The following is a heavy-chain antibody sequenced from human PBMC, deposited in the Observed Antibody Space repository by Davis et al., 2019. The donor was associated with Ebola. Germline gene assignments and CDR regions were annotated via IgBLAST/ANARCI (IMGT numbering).Heavy chain of an antibody. D-gene: IGHD3-3*02. Sequence: GESLKISCEAAGFTFDNYVMHWVRQPPGKGLEWVCLISWDGGSVHYADSVKGRFTVSRGNTKNSLFLQMHNLRTEDSALYYCAKDRASIVAPPFFHRWGRGTLVTVSS. V-gene: IGHV3-43*01. CDR2: ISWDGGSV. CDR1: GFTFDNYV. CDR3: AKDRASIVAPPFFHR. J-gene: IGHJ2*01.